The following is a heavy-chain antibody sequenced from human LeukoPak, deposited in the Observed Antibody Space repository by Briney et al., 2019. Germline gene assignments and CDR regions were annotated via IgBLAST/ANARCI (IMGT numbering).Heavy chain of an antibody. CDR2: ISYDGSNK. CDR3: ARGFSSSSGLYYYYYMDV. V-gene: IGHV3-30*03. D-gene: IGHD6-6*01. J-gene: IGHJ6*03. Sequence: GGSLRLSCAASGFTFSSYGMHWVRQAPGKGLEWVAVISYDGSNKYYADSVKGRFTISRDNSKNTLYLQMNSLRAEDTAVYYCARGFSSSSGLYYYYYMDVWGKGTTVTVSS. CDR1: GFTFSSYG.